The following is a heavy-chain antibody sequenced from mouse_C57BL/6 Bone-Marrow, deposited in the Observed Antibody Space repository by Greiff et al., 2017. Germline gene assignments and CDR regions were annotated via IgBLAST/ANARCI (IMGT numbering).Heavy chain of an antibody. J-gene: IGHJ2*01. CDR2: IDPRSGNT. CDR1: GYTFTSYG. CDR3: ARWGPYYPFDY. D-gene: IGHD1-1*01. Sequence: VQLQESGAELARPGASVKLSCKASGYTFTSYGISWVKQRTGQGLEWIGEIDPRSGNTYYNEKFKGKATLTADKSSSTAYMELRSLTSEDSAVYFCARWGPYYPFDYWGQGTTLTVSS. V-gene: IGHV1-81*01.